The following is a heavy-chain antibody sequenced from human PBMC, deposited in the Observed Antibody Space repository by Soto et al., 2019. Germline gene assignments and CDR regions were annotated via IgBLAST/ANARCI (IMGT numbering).Heavy chain of an antibody. D-gene: IGHD1-1*01. Sequence: QVQLVESGGGVVQPGRSLRLSCAASGFTFSSYGMHWVRQAPGKGLEWVAVISYDGSNKYYADSVKGRFTISRDNSKNTLYLQMNSLRAEDTAVYYCAKSAGTTHFDYWGQGTLVTVSS. CDR2: ISYDGSNK. V-gene: IGHV3-30*18. CDR3: AKSAGTTHFDY. J-gene: IGHJ4*02. CDR1: GFTFSSYG.